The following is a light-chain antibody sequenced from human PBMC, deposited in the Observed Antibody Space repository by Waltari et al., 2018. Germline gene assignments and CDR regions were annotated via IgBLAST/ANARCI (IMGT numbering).Light chain of an antibody. CDR2: RSN. CDR1: HTHVGNHG. V-gene: IGLV10-54*04. J-gene: IGLJ3*02. Sequence: QAGLTQPPSVSRDLGQTANLTCTGHHTHVGNHGAALLQQHRGHPPKLLSFRSNNRPSGISERFSASRSGNTASLTITGLQPDDEADYYCSAWDSDLVAVVFGGGTKLTVL. CDR3: SAWDSDLVAVV.